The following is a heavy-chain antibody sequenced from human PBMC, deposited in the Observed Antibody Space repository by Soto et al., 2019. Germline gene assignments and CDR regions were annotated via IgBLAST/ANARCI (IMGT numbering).Heavy chain of an antibody. D-gene: IGHD3-16*01. CDR3: ARVSPYYGSRDSYLAS. V-gene: IGHV6-1*01. CDR2: TYYRSRWYN. J-gene: IGHJ1*01. CDR1: GDSVSGNSAA. Sequence: SQTLSLTCAISGDSVSGNSAAWNWIRQSPSRGLEWLGRTYYRSRWYNDYAVSVKSRITVTPDTSKNQFSLHLNSVTPEDTAVYSCARVSPYYGSRDSYLASGGRGPLAPVSA.